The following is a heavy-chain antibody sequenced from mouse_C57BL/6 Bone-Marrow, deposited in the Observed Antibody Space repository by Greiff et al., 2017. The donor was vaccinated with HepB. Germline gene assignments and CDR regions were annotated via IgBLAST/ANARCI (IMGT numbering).Heavy chain of an antibody. V-gene: IGHV1-61*01. J-gene: IGHJ1*03. CDR2: IYPSDSET. CDR1: GYTFTSYW. D-gene: IGHD1-1*01. Sequence: QVQLQQPGAELVRPGSSVKLSCKASGYTFTSYWMDWVKQRPGQGLEWIGNIYPSDSETHYNQKFKDKATLTVDKSSSTAYMQLSSLTSEDSAVYYCASTVVAEDYWYFDVWGTGTTVTVSS. CDR3: ASTVVAEDYWYFDV.